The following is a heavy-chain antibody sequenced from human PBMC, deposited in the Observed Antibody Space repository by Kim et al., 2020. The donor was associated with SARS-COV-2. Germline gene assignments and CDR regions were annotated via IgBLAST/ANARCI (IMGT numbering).Heavy chain of an antibody. J-gene: IGHJ4*02. Sequence: SETLSLTCTVSGGSISSTNSWWSWIRQHPGKGLEWIGYISYTGTAYYNPSLKSRPIMSVDTSNNQFSLILNSVTAADTAIYYCAKDHTSGSWYGLDYWGQGILVTVSS. CDR3: AKDHTSGSWYGLDY. CDR2: ISYTGTA. V-gene: IGHV4-31*03. CDR1: GGSISSTNSW. D-gene: IGHD6-13*01.